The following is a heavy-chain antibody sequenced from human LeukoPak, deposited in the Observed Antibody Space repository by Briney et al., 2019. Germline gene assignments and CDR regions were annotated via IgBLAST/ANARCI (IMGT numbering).Heavy chain of an antibody. D-gene: IGHD5-18*01. J-gene: IGHJ6*03. CDR2: INHSGST. CDR3: ARAVVGMVTSYYYMDV. Sequence: PSETLSLTCAVYGGSFSGYYWSWIRQPPGKGLEWIGEINHSGSTNYNPSLKSRVTISVDTSKNQFSLKLSSVTAADTAVYYCARAVVGMVTSYYYMDVWGKGTTVTVSS. CDR1: GGSFSGYY. V-gene: IGHV4-34*01.